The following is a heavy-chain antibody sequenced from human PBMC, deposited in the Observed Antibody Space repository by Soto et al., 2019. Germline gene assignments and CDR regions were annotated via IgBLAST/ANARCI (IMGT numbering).Heavy chain of an antibody. J-gene: IGHJ4*02. D-gene: IGHD6-19*01. V-gene: IGHV3-33*01. CDR1: GFTFSSYG. CDR3: ARGGSSGWYGVDFDY. CDR2: IWYDGSNK. Sequence: PGGSLRLSCAASGFTFSSYGMHWVRQAPGKGLEWVAVIWYDGSNKYYADSVKGRLTISRDNSKNTLYLQMNSLRAEDTAVYYCARGGSSGWYGVDFDYWGQGTLVTVSS.